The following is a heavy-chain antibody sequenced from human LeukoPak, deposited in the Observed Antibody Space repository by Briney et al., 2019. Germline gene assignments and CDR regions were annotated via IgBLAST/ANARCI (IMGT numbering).Heavy chain of an antibody. V-gene: IGHV3-23*01. CDR2: ISGSGGST. CDR1: GFTFSSYA. CDR3: AKVLQLVLDYFDY. J-gene: IGHJ4*02. D-gene: IGHD6-6*01. Sequence: PGGSLRLSCAASGFTFSSYAMSWVRQAPGKGLEWVSAISGSGGSTYYVDSVKGRFTISRDNSKNTLYLQMNSLRAEDTAVYYCAKVLQLVLDYFDYWGQGTLVTVSS.